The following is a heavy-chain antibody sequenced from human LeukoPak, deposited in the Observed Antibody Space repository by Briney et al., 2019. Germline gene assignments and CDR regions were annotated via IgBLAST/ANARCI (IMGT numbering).Heavy chain of an antibody. Sequence: PSETLSLTCTVSGGSISSSSYYWGWIRQPPGKGLEWIGSIYYSGSTYYNPSLKSRVTISVDTSKNQFSLKPSSVTAADTAVYYCARQLPHGGDTGYWGQGTLVTVSS. D-gene: IGHD2-2*01. CDR1: GGSISSSSYY. J-gene: IGHJ4*02. V-gene: IGHV4-39*07. CDR3: ARQLPHGGDTGY. CDR2: IYYSGST.